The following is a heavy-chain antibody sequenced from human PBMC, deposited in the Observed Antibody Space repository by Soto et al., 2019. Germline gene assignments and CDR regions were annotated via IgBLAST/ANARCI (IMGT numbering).Heavy chain of an antibody. D-gene: IGHD6-19*01. J-gene: IGHJ6*02. Sequence: GASLKVSCKASGGTFSSYAISWVRQAPGQGLEWMGGIIPIFGTANYAQKFQGRVTITADESTSTAYMELSSLRSEDTAVYYCARDMGERAGTIRNYYYGMDVWGQGTTVTVSS. CDR2: IIPIFGTA. CDR1: GGTFSSYA. V-gene: IGHV1-69*13. CDR3: ARDMGERAGTIRNYYYGMDV.